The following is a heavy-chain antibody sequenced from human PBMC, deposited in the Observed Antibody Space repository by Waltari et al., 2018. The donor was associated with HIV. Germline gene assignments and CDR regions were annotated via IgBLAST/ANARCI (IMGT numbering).Heavy chain of an antibody. Sequence: EVQLVESGGGWVQPGRSLRLSCAASGFAFSDYAMNWVRQAPGKGLEWISYISSSNSNIKYADSVKGRFTISRDNTKSSLDLHMNNLRDEDTAVYYCARDTLNLYFGLDVWGQGTTVTVSS. CDR2: ISSSNSNI. CDR1: GFAFSDYA. CDR3: ARDTLNLYFGLDV. V-gene: IGHV3-48*02. J-gene: IGHJ6*02.